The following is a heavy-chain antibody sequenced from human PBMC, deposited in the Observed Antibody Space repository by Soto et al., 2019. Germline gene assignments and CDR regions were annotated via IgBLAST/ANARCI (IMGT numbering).Heavy chain of an antibody. Sequence: QMQLQESGPGLVKPSETLSLTYAVSSASIITEQRWTWVRQPPGKGLEWIGEIHHSGSTNNNPSLRSRVTMSVDKSKNQFSLNLNSVTAADTALYYCARSFGWYAIDHWGQGTLVIVSS. D-gene: IGHD6-19*01. V-gene: IGHV4-4*02. CDR3: ARSFGWYAIDH. CDR2: IHHSGST. J-gene: IGHJ4*02. CDR1: SASIITEQR.